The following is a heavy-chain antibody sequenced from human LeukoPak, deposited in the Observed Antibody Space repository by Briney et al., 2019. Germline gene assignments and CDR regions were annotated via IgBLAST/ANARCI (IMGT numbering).Heavy chain of an antibody. CDR3: ARDWGEKGDGYNPFDY. CDR2: INPNSGGT. V-gene: IGHV1-2*02. CDR1: GYTFTGYY. J-gene: IGHJ4*02. D-gene: IGHD5-24*01. Sequence: GASVKVSCKASGYTFTGYYMHWVRQAPGQGLEWMGWINPNSGGTNYAQKFQGRVTMTRDTYISTAYMELSRLRSDDTAVYYCARDWGEKGDGYNPFDYWGQGTLVTVSS.